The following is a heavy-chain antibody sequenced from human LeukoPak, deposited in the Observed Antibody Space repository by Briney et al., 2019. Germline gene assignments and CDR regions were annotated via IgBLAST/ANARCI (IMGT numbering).Heavy chain of an antibody. D-gene: IGHD2-2*01. J-gene: IGHJ2*01. CDR2: IYSSGST. V-gene: IGHV4-4*07. CDR1: GGSISSYY. CDR3: ARGQYHLLYWYFDL. Sequence: PSETLSLTCTVSGGSISSYYWSWIRQPAGKGLEWIGRIYSSGSTNYNPSLRSRVTMSVDTSKNQFSLKLSSVTAADTAVYYCARGQYHLLYWYFDLWGRGTLVTVSS.